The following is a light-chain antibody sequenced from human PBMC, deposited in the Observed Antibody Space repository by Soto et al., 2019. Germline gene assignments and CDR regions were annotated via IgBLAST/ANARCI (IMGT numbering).Light chain of an antibody. CDR1: QSVSNT. Sequence: EIVMTQSPATLSVSPGERATLSCRASQSVSNTLAWYQQNRGKDPRLLSYRASISAPGIPARFSGGGSGTEFTPTISSLQSDDGAVYDCQQYNNWPYSFGQGTKLEIK. J-gene: IGKJ2*01. V-gene: IGKV3-15*01. CDR2: RAS. CDR3: QQYNNWPYS.